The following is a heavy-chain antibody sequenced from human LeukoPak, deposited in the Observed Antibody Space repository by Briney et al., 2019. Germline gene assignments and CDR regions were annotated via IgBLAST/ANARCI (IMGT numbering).Heavy chain of an antibody. D-gene: IGHD3-10*01. CDR1: GFTFSSYA. J-gene: IGHJ4*02. V-gene: IGHV3-64*01. CDR2: ISSNGGST. Sequence: GGSLRLSCAASGFTFSSYAMSWVRQAPGKGLEYVSAISSNGGSTYYANSVKGRFTISRDNSKNTLYLQMGSLRAEDMAVYYCARAGTGYYGSGSYYYWGQGTLVTVSS. CDR3: ARAGTGYYGSGSYYY.